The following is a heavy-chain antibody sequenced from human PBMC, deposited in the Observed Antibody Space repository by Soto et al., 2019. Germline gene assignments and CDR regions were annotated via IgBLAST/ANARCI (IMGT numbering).Heavy chain of an antibody. CDR2: ISYDGSNQ. CDR3: AKDPRRYCSGGSCSDSYYFDY. D-gene: IGHD2-15*01. J-gene: IGHJ4*02. Sequence: GSLRLSCAASGFTFSNYGMVWVRQAPGKGLEWVAVISYDGSNQYYADSVKGRFTISRDNSKNTLYLQMNSLRAEDTAVYYCAKDPRRYCSGGSCSDSYYFDYWGQGTLVTVSS. V-gene: IGHV3-30*18. CDR1: GFTFSNYG.